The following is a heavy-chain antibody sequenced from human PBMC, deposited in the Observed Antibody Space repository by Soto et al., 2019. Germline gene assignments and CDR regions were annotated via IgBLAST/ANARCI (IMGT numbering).Heavy chain of an antibody. Sequence: ASMKVSCKASGYTFTGYYMHWVRQAPGQGLEWMGWINPNSGGTNYAQKFQGWVTMTRDTSISTAYMELSRLRSDDTAVYYCARGGYSNYYYYYYMDVWGKGTTVTVSS. D-gene: IGHD4-4*01. CDR1: GYTFTGYY. CDR2: INPNSGGT. CDR3: ARGGYSNYYYYYYMDV. V-gene: IGHV1-2*04. J-gene: IGHJ6*03.